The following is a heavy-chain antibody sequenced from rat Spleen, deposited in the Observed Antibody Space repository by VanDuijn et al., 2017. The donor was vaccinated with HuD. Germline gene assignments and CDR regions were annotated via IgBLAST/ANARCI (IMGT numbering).Heavy chain of an antibody. CDR1: GFSLTSYY. CDR2: IRSGGST. Sequence: QVQLKETGPGLVQPTQTLSITCTVSGFSLTSYYMQWVRQTQGKGLEWMGFIRSGGSTEYNSEFKSRLSISRDTSKNQVFLKMNSLKTEDTGVYYCARVIRELYFDYWGQGVMVTVSS. D-gene: IGHD4-3*01. V-gene: IGHV2-65*01. J-gene: IGHJ2*01. CDR3: ARVIRELYFDY.